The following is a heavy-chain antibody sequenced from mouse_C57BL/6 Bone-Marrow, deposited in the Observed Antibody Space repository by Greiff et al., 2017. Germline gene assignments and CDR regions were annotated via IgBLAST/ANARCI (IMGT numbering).Heavy chain of an antibody. CDR3: ARRRDGYNFDY. D-gene: IGHD2-3*01. CDR2: IYPSDSAP. J-gene: IGHJ2*01. CDR1: GYTFTSYW. Sequence: QVQLQQPGAELVRPGSSVQLSCKASGYTFTSYWMAWVQQRPGQGLEWIGNIYPSDSAPHYNQKFKDKATLTVDKSSSTAYMQLSSLTSEDSAFYYCARRRDGYNFDYWGQGTTLTVSS. V-gene: IGHV1-61*01.